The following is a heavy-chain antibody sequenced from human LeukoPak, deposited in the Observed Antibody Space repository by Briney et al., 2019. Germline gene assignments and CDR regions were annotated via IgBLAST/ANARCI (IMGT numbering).Heavy chain of an antibody. J-gene: IGHJ4*02. D-gene: IGHD3-22*01. V-gene: IGHV4-4*02. CDR2: IHQSGST. Sequence: SETLSLTCAVSGGSISSDNWWSWVRQPPGKGLEWVGEIHQSGSTNYNPSLKGRVTMEVDKCKSQFSLKLGSVTAADTAVYYCARRNYYDSTGYYNNWGRGTLVTVAS. CDR3: ARRNYYDSTGYYNN. CDR1: GGSISSDNW.